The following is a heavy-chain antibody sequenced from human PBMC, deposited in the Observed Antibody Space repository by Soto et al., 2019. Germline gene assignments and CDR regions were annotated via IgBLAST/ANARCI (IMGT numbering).Heavy chain of an antibody. CDR1: GFTFSSYG. Sequence: HPGGSLRLSCAASGFTFSSYGMHWVRQAPGKGLEWVAVIWYDGSNKYYADSVKGRFTISRDNSKNTLYLQMNSLRAEDTAVYYCARNPTDSYGMDVWGQGTTVTVSS. CDR2: IWYDGSNK. J-gene: IGHJ6*02. CDR3: ARNPTDSYGMDV. V-gene: IGHV3-33*01.